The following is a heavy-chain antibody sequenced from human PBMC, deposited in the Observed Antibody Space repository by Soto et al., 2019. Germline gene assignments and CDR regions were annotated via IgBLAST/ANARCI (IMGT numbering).Heavy chain of an antibody. Sequence: QVQLVQSGAEVKKPGASVKVSCKASGYTFTSYGISWVRQAPGQGLEWMGWISAYNGNTNYAQKLQGRVTMTTDTSTSTAYMELRSLRSDDTAVYYCARGKDYYDSSGYFGWFDPWGQGTLVTVSS. D-gene: IGHD3-22*01. CDR3: ARGKDYYDSSGYFGWFDP. J-gene: IGHJ5*02. CDR2: ISAYNGNT. CDR1: GYTFTSYG. V-gene: IGHV1-18*01.